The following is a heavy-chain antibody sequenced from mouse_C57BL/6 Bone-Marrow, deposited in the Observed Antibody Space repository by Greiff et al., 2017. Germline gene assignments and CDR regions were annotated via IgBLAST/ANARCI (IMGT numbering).Heavy chain of an antibody. Sequence: EVQVVESGPGLVKPSQSLSLTCSVTGYSITSGYYWNWIRQFPGNKLEWMGYISYDGSNNYNPSLKNRISITRDTSKNQFFLKLNSVTTEDTATYYCARARTGHFDYWGQGTTLTVSS. CDR3: ARARTGHFDY. J-gene: IGHJ2*01. CDR1: GYSITSGYY. V-gene: IGHV3-6*01. D-gene: IGHD4-1*01. CDR2: ISYDGSN.